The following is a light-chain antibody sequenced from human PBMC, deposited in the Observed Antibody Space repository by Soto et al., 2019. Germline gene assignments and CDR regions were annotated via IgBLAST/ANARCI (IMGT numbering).Light chain of an antibody. J-gene: IGLJ1*01. CDR1: SSDVGGYNY. Sequence: QSVLTQPASVSGSPGQSITISCTGTSSDVGGYNYVSWYQQHPGKAPKLMIYDVSNRPSGVSNRFSGSKSGNTASLTISGLLAGDEADYYCSSYTSSSTLLYVFGTGTKLTVL. CDR3: SSYTSSSTLLYV. CDR2: DVS. V-gene: IGLV2-14*01.